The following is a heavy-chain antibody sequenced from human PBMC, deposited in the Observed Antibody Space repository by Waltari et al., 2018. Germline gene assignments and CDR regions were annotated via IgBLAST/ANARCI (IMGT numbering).Heavy chain of an antibody. CDR2: MSYSGAT. D-gene: IGHD1-1*01. CDR3: ATYLGASLGTPAFDV. V-gene: IGHV4-39*01. J-gene: IGHJ3*01. Sequence: QLQLQESGPGLVKPSETLSLTCSVSGGSISSNRHYWVWIRQPPGQGLEWIGTMSYSGATYSSPAPNSRVTISRDTSKNQLSRKLASMTAADTAVYFCATYLGASLGTPAFDVWGQGTMVTVSS. CDR1: GGSISSNRHY.